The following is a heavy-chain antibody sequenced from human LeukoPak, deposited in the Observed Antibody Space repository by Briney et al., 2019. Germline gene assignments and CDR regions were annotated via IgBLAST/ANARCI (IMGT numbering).Heavy chain of an antibody. CDR3: ARTYYYDSSGYYHQHYFDY. D-gene: IGHD3-22*01. Sequence: SETLSLTCTVSGGSISSGGYYWSWIRQHPGRGLEWIGYINYSGSTYYNPSLKSRVTISVDTSKNQFSLKLSSVTAADTAVYYCARTYYYDSSGYYHQHYFDYWGQGTLVTVSS. J-gene: IGHJ4*02. CDR2: INYSGST. CDR1: GGSISSGGYY. V-gene: IGHV4-31*03.